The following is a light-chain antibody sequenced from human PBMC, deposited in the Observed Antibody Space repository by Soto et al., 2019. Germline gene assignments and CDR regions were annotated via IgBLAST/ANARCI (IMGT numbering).Light chain of an antibody. V-gene: IGLV1-40*01. J-gene: IGLJ1*01. CDR2: VNN. CDR3: QSYDNRLSGYV. CDR1: SSNLGARYD. Sequence: QSVLTQPPSVSGAPGQRVTISCTGSSSNLGARYDVHWYQQLPGTAPKLLIYVNNNRPSGVSDRFSGSKSGTSASLAITGLQDEDEADYYCQSYDNRLSGYVFGTGTKVTVL.